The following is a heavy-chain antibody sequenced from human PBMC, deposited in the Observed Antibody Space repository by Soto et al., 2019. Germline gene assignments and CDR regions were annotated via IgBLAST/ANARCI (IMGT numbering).Heavy chain of an antibody. CDR1: GYTVTGYY. CDR3: ARGTVVPAAIDFDY. Sequence: ASVQVSCKASGYTVTGYYMHWVRQAPGQGLEWMGWINPNSGGTNYAQKFQGWVTMTRDTSIRTAYLELSRLGSDDTAVYYCARGTVVPAAIDFDYWGQGTLVTVSS. D-gene: IGHD2-2*02. J-gene: IGHJ4*02. CDR2: INPNSGGT. V-gene: IGHV1-2*04.